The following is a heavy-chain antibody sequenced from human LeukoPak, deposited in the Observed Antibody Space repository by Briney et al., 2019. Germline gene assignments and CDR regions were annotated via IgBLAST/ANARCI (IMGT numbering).Heavy chain of an antibody. Sequence: GGSLRLSCAVSGFTFRTYVMSWVRQAPGKGLEWVSAISGSGGSTYYADSVKGRFTISRDNSKNTLYLQMGSLRAEDMAVYYCARAGEYYDFWSGYHDYWGQGTLVTVSS. CDR2: ISGSGGST. J-gene: IGHJ4*02. CDR1: GFTFRTYV. D-gene: IGHD3-3*01. V-gene: IGHV3-23*01. CDR3: ARAGEYYDFWSGYHDY.